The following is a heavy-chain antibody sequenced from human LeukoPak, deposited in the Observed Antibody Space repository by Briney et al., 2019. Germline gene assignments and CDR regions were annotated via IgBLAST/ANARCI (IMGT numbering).Heavy chain of an antibody. Sequence: GGSLRLSCAASGFTFSSYVMSWVRQAPGEGLEWVSAVIGSYTYYADPVKGRFTISRDNSKNTLFLEMNSLRAGDTAVYYCAKGSSSSRPYYFGSWGLGTLVIVSS. V-gene: IGHV3-23*01. CDR2: VIGSYT. CDR3: AKGSSSSRPYYFGS. J-gene: IGHJ4*02. CDR1: GFTFSSYV. D-gene: IGHD6-13*01.